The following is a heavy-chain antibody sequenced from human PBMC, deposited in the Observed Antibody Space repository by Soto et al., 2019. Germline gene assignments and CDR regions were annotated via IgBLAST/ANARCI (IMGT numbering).Heavy chain of an antibody. V-gene: IGHV3-74*01. CDR1: GFTFSSYW. Sequence: EVQLVESGGGLVQPGGSLRLSCAASGFTFSSYWMHWVRQAPGKGLVWVSRINSDGSSTNYADSVKGRFTISRDNAKNTLYLQMNSLRAEDTAVYYCARVAISCISTSCYDDYWGQGTLVTVSS. CDR2: INSDGSST. J-gene: IGHJ4*02. CDR3: ARVAISCISTSCYDDY. D-gene: IGHD2-2*01.